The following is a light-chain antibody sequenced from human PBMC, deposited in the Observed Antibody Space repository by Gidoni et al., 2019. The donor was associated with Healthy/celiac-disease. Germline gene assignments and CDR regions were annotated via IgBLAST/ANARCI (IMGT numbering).Light chain of an antibody. CDR2: DAS. CDR1: QCVSSY. Sequence: VLTQSPATLSLSPGESATLSCRASQCVSSYLAWDQQKPGQAPRLRIYDASNRATGIPARFSGSGSGTDFTLTISSLEPEDFAGYYCQQRSDWRGLTFGGGTKVEIK. CDR3: QQRSDWRGLT. V-gene: IGKV3-11*01. J-gene: IGKJ4*01.